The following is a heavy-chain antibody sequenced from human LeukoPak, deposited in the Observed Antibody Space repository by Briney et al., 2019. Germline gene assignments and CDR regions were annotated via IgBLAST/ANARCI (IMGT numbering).Heavy chain of an antibody. D-gene: IGHD6-19*01. V-gene: IGHV3-21*01. CDR3: ARGLSIAVAEIDY. CDR1: GFTFSSYS. Sequence: GGSLRLSCAASGFTFSSYSMNWVRQAPGKGLEWVSSISSSSSYIYYADSVKGRFTISRDNAKNSLYLQMNSLRAEDTAVYYCARGLSIAVAEIDYWGQGTLVTVSS. CDR2: ISSSSSYI. J-gene: IGHJ4*02.